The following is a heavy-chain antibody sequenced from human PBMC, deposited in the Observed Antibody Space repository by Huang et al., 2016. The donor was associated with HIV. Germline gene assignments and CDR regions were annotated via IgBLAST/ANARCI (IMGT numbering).Heavy chain of an antibody. V-gene: IGHV3-30*18. CDR3: AKESRWYSDLDN. CDR2: ISDDGSNG. J-gene: IGHJ4*02. CDR1: GFTFINFG. Sequence: QVQLVESGGGVVQPGRSLRLSCAASGFTFINFGMHWVRQAPGKGLGGVAVISDDGSNGYYSESVKGRFTISRDNPMHTLYLQMNSLRADDTAVYYCAKESRWYSDLDNWGQGTLVTVSS. D-gene: IGHD2-15*01.